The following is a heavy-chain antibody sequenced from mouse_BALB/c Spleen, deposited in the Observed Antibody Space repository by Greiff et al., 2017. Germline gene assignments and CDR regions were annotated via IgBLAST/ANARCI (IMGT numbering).Heavy chain of an antibody. CDR3: PRDGYYGGFAY. CDR2: IRLKSNNYAT. CDR1: GFTFSNSW. D-gene: IGHD2-3*01. V-gene: IGHV6-6*02. Sequence: EVQRVESGGGLVQPGGSMKLSCVASGFTFSNSWMNWVRQSPEKGLEWVAEIRLKSNNYATHYAESVKGRFTISRDDSKSGVYLQMNNLRAEDTGIYYCPRDGYYGGFAYWGQGTLVTVSA. J-gene: IGHJ3*01.